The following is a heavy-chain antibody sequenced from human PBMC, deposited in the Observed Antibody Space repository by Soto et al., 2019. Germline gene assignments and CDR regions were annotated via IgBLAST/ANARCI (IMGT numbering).Heavy chain of an antibody. CDR3: ARKLELRGSYYYYYDMDV. Sequence: ASVKVSCKSSGYTFTDYYMHWVRQAPGQGLEWMGWINPNSGGTNYAQKFQGRVTMTRDTSISTAYMELSRLRSDDTAVYYCARKLELRGSYYYYYDMDVWGQGTTVTVSS. J-gene: IGHJ6*02. V-gene: IGHV1-2*02. D-gene: IGHD1-7*01. CDR1: GYTFTDYY. CDR2: INPNSGGT.